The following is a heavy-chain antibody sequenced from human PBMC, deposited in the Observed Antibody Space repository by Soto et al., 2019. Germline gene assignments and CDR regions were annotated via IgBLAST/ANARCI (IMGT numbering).Heavy chain of an antibody. J-gene: IGHJ4*02. Sequence: EVQLVESGGGLLKPGGSLSLSCAASGFTFSNVWMSWVRQAPGKGLEWVGRIKRRADGGTTDYATPVRGRFTVSRDDSKNTLYLQMNSLKTEDTAVYYCTAGYCSGGSCYSVVYWGQGTLVTVSS. D-gene: IGHD2-15*01. CDR2: IKRRADGGTT. V-gene: IGHV3-15*01. CDR3: TAGYCSGGSCYSVVY. CDR1: GFTFSNVW.